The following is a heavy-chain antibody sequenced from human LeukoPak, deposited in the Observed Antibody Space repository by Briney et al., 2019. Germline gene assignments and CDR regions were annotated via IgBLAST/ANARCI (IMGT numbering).Heavy chain of an antibody. V-gene: IGHV3-30*03. D-gene: IGHD6-19*01. CDR3: AAGLVHESDY. CDR1: GFTFSTYG. CDR2: ISYDGSNK. J-gene: IGHJ4*02. Sequence: PGGPLRLSCAASGFTFSTYGMHWVRQAPGKGLEWVAIISYDGSNKYYADSVKGRFTISRDNSKNTLYLQMNSLRAEDTAVYYCAAGLVHESDYWGQGTLVTVSS.